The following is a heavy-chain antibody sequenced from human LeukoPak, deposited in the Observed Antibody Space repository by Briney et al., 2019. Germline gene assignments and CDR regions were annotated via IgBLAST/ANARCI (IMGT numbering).Heavy chain of an antibody. V-gene: IGHV3-23*01. CDR3: AKGYDFWSGYPYYFDY. D-gene: IGHD3-3*01. J-gene: IGHJ4*02. CDR1: GFTFSSYA. Sequence: GGSLRLSCAASGFTFSSYAMSWIRQAPGKGLEWVSAISGSGGSTYYADSVKGRFTISRDNSKNTLYLQMNGLRAEDTAVYYCAKGYDFWSGYPYYFDYWGQGTLVTVSS. CDR2: ISGSGGST.